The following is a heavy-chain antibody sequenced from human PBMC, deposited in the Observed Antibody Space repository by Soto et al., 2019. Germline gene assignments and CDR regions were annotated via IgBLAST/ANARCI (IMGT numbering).Heavy chain of an antibody. D-gene: IGHD6-19*01. Sequence: GGSLRLSCAASGFSVSSSHMIWVRQAPGKGLEWVSVIYSGGTTYYAVSVKGRFTISRDKSKNTLYLQMNSLRAEDTAVYYCASRAGYSSGWHLDYWGQGTLVTVSS. J-gene: IGHJ4*02. CDR3: ASRAGYSSGWHLDY. V-gene: IGHV3-53*01. CDR1: GFSVSSSH. CDR2: IYSGGTT.